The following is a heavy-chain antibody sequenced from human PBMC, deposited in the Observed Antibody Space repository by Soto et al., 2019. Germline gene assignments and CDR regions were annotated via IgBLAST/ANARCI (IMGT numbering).Heavy chain of an antibody. CDR2: VSAYNGNT. D-gene: IGHD2-15*01. V-gene: IGHV1-18*01. Sequence: GASVKVSCKASGGTFSSYAISWVRQAPGQGLEWMGWVSAYNGNTNYAQKLQGRVTMTTDTSTSTAYMELRSLRSDDTAVYYCARVYCSGGSCYGPNYYYYYGMDVWGQGTTVTV. J-gene: IGHJ6*02. CDR3: ARVYCSGGSCYGPNYYYYYGMDV. CDR1: GGTFSSYA.